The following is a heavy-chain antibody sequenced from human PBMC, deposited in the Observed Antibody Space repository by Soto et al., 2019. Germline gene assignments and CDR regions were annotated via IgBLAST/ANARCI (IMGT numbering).Heavy chain of an antibody. CDR3: ANDPYYYASGN. V-gene: IGHV3-11*01. D-gene: IGHD3-10*01. J-gene: IGHJ4*02. CDR1: GFTFSDYY. CDR2: ISGSGDTR. Sequence: PGGSLRLSCAASGFTFSDYYMTWIRQPPGKGLEWVSYISGSGDTRYYADSVKGRFTVSRDNARNSLYLQMNGLRAEDTAVYYCANDPYYYASGNWGQGTPVTVSS.